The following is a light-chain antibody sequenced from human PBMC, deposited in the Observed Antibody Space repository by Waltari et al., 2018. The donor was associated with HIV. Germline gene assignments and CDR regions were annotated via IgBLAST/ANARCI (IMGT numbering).Light chain of an antibody. V-gene: IGLV1-51*01. CDR1: SSNIGVNY. CDR3: VSWDSSLRGVL. Sequence: QSVLTQPPSLSAAPGQKVSLTCSGISSNIGVNYFTWYQQFPRTAPKLLIYDNNERPSGIPDRFSGSKSGTSATLDITGLRTGDEADYYCVSWDSSLRGVLFGGGTKLTVL. CDR2: DNN. J-gene: IGLJ2*01.